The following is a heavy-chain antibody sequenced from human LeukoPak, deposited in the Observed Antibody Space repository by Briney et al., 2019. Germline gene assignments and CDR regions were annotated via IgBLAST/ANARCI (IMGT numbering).Heavy chain of an antibody. V-gene: IGHV3-74*01. J-gene: IGHJ6*02. CDR1: GFTFSTYW. D-gene: IGHD3-22*01. CDR2: INGNGSST. Sequence: GGSLRLFCAASGFTFSTYWMHWVRQAPGKGLVWVSRINGNGSSTRYADSVKGRFTISRDNAKNTVYLQMNSLRAEDTAIYYCARSHYYNSSGYFDYYYGLDVWGQGTTVTVSS. CDR3: ARSHYYNSSGYFDYYYGLDV.